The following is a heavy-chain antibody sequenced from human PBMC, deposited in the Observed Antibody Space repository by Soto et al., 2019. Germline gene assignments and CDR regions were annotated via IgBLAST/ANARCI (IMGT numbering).Heavy chain of an antibody. Sequence: PGGPLSLSCAASGFTFSSYAMSWVRQAPGKGLEWVSAISGSGGSTYYADSVKGRFTISRDNSKNTLYLQMNSLRAEDTAVYYCAKGVEMVRGVILPEYWGQGTLVTVSS. CDR2: ISGSGGST. CDR3: AKGVEMVRGVILPEY. CDR1: GFTFSSYA. V-gene: IGHV3-23*01. D-gene: IGHD3-10*01. J-gene: IGHJ4*02.